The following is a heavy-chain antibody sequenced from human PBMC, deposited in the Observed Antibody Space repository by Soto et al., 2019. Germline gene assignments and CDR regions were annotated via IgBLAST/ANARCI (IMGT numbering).Heavy chain of an antibody. CDR2: IYHSGGT. V-gene: IGHV4-30-2*01. D-gene: IGHD3-22*01. CDR3: ARDSRSGYYLEY. J-gene: IGHJ4*02. CDR1: GDSISSGGDS. Sequence: SETLSLTCDVSGDSISSGGDSWNWIRQPPGKGLEWIGYIYHSGGTDYNPSLKSRVTITVDSSNNKFSLKLNSVTAADTAVYYCARDSRSGYYLEYWGQGTLVTVSS.